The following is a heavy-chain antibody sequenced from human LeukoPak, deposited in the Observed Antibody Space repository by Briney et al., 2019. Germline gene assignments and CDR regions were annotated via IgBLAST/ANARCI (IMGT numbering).Heavy chain of an antibody. V-gene: IGHV3-21*01. D-gene: IGHD3-3*01. Sequence: KPGGSLRLSCAASGFTFSSYRMNWVRQAPGKGLEWVSSISSSSSYIYYADSVKGRFTISRDNAKNSLYLQMNSLRAEDTAVYYCARDSVEWLLYRYYFDYWGQGTLVTVSS. CDR3: ARDSVEWLLYRYYFDY. J-gene: IGHJ4*02. CDR2: ISSSSSYI. CDR1: GFTFSSYR.